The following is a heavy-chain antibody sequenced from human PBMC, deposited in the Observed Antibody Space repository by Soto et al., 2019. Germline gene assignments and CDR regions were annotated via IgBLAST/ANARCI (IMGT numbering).Heavy chain of an antibody. CDR3: AKVPITMVRGVLSWFDP. CDR1: GFTFSSYA. CDR2: ISGSGGYT. V-gene: IGHV3-23*01. D-gene: IGHD3-10*01. Sequence: GGSLRLSCAASGFTFSSYAMNWVRQAPGKGLEWVSGISGSGGYTFYADSVKGRFTISRDNSKNTLYLQMNSVRAEDTAVYYCAKVPITMVRGVLSWFDPWGQGTLVTVSS. J-gene: IGHJ5*02.